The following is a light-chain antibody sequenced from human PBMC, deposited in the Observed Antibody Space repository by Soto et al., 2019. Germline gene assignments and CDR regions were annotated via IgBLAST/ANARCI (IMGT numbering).Light chain of an antibody. CDR3: QHHNT. CDR1: QSVSSN. CDR2: RAS. J-gene: IGKJ4*01. V-gene: IGKV3-15*01. Sequence: EIVITQSPDTLSVSPGERATLSCRASQSVSSNLAWYQQKPGQAPRLLIYRASSRATGIPARFSGSGSGTDFTLTISSLQSEDFAVYYCQHHNTFGGGTKVDIK.